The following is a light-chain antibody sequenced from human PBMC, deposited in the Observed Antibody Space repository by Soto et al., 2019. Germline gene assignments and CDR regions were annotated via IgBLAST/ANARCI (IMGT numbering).Light chain of an antibody. CDR2: GAS. CDR1: QTIRSNY. Sequence: ETVLTQSPGTLSLSPGERATLSCRASQTIRSNYLAWYRQTPGQTPRLLIYGASNRATGIADRFSGSGSGTDFTLIIRRLQPEDFALYYCQQYGSSPWTFGQVTKVEIK. V-gene: IGKV3-20*01. J-gene: IGKJ1*01. CDR3: QQYGSSPWT.